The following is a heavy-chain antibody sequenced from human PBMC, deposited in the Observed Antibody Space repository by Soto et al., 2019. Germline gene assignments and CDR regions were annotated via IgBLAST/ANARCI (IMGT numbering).Heavy chain of an antibody. V-gene: IGHV4-31*03. CDR2: NYYSGIT. CDR3: ARGSSIAGLYYGMDV. Sequence: SETLSLTCTVSGGSISSGRYYLPWIRQHPGKGLEWIGYNYYSGITYYNPSLKSRVTISLDTSKNQFSLKLSSVTAADTAVYYCARGSSIAGLYYGMDVWGQGTTVTVSS. D-gene: IGHD6-6*01. J-gene: IGHJ6*02. CDR1: GGSISSGRYY.